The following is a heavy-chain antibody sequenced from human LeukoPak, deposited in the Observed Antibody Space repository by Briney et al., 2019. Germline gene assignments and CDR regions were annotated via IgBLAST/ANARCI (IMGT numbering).Heavy chain of an antibody. CDR1: GDSVSSNSAA. CDR3: ARAGQNEYSSSLDY. CDR2: TYYRSKWYN. Sequence: SQTLSLTCAISGDSVSSNSAAWNWIRQSPSRGLEWLGRTYYRSKWYNDYAVSVKSRITTNPDTSKNQFSLQLNSVTPEDTAVYYCARAGQNEYSSSLDYWGQGTLVTVSS. D-gene: IGHD6-6*01. V-gene: IGHV6-1*01. J-gene: IGHJ4*02.